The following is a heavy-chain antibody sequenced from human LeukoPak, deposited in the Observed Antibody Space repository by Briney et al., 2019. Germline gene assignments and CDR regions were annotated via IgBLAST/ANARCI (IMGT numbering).Heavy chain of an antibody. Sequence: ASVKVSCKASGYTFTSYGISWVRQAPGQGLEWMGWISAYNDNTNYAQKLQGRVTMTTDTSTSTAYMELSRLRSDDTAVYYCARSWGGDYVPSAFDIWGQGTMVTVSS. D-gene: IGHD4-17*01. J-gene: IGHJ3*02. V-gene: IGHV1-18*01. CDR2: ISAYNDNT. CDR3: ARSWGGDYVPSAFDI. CDR1: GYTFTSYG.